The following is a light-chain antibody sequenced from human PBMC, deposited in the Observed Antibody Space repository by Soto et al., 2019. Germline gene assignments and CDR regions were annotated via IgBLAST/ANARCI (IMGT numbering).Light chain of an antibody. Sequence: EIVLTQSPGSLSLSPGERATLSCRASQSVSSSYLAWYQQKPGQAPRLLIYGASNRATGIPDRFSGSGSGTDFTLTISRLEPEDFAVYYCKHYSSSPGVTFGPGTKVDIK. CDR1: QSVSSSY. CDR3: KHYSSSPGVT. CDR2: GAS. J-gene: IGKJ3*01. V-gene: IGKV3-20*01.